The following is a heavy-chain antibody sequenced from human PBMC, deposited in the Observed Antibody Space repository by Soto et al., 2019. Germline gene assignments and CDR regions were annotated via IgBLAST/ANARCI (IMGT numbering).Heavy chain of an antibody. CDR2: IYYSGST. Sequence: SETLSLTCTVSGGSISSGGYYWSWIRQHPGKGLEWIGYIYYSGSTYYNPSLKSRVTISVDTSKNQFSLKLSSVTAADTAVYYCARVTRHLGAGPMMVRGFDYWGQGTLVTVSS. V-gene: IGHV4-31*03. J-gene: IGHJ4*02. CDR1: GGSISSGGYY. CDR3: ARVTRHLGAGPMMVRGFDY. D-gene: IGHD3-10*01.